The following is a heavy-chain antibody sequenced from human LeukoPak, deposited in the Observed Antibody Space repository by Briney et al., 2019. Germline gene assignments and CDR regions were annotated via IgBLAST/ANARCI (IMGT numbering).Heavy chain of an antibody. CDR2: IKSKTDGGTT. D-gene: IGHD6-19*01. J-gene: IGHJ4*02. V-gene: IGHV3-15*01. Sequence: AGGSLRLSCAASGFTFSNAWMSWVRLAPGKGLEWVGRIKSKTDGGTTEYAAPVKGRFTISRDDSKNTLYLQMYSLKTEDTAVYYCTTAPSSGWFYNDYWGQGTLVTVSS. CDR1: GFTFSNAW. CDR3: TTAPSSGWFYNDY.